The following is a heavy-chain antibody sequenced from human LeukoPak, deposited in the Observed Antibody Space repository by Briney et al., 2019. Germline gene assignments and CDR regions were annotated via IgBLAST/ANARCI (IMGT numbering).Heavy chain of an antibody. J-gene: IGHJ4*02. D-gene: IGHD4-23*01. Sequence: SETLSLTCTISAASISSSSHHWGWIRQSPGKGLEWIGSIYYGRTIYYNPSLNSRVTISVVTSKDQFTLQLNSVTAADTAVYYCVRHDGRSGGTMGALDSWGQGSLVTVSS. V-gene: IGHV4-39*01. CDR3: VRHDGRSGGTMGALDS. CDR2: IYYGRTI. CDR1: AASISSSSHH.